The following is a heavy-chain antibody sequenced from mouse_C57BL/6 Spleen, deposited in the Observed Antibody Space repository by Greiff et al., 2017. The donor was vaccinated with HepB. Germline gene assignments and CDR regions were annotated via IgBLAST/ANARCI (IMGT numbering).Heavy chain of an antibody. V-gene: IGHV1-26*01. CDR3: ARRGSYFDY. Sequence: EVQLQQSGPELVKPGASVKISCKASGYTFTDYYMNWVKQSHGKSLEWIGDINPNNGGTSYNQKFKGKATLTVDKSSSTAYMELRSLTSEDSAVEYGARRGSYFDYWGQGTTLTVSS. CDR2: INPNNGGT. CDR1: GYTFTDYY. J-gene: IGHJ2*01.